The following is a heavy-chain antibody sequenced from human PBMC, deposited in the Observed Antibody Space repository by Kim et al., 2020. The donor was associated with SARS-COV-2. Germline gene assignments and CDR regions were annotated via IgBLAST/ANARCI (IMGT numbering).Heavy chain of an antibody. Sequence: GGSLRLSCAASGFTFDDYAMHWVRQAPGKGLEWVSLISGDGGSTYYADSVKGRFTISRDNSKNSLYLQMNSLRTEDTALYYCAKGDVLLWFGSEDGGTDYWGQGTLVTVSS. V-gene: IGHV3-43*02. CDR1: GFTFDDYA. CDR3: AKGDVLLWFGSEDGGTDY. D-gene: IGHD3-10*01. J-gene: IGHJ4*02. CDR2: ISGDGGST.